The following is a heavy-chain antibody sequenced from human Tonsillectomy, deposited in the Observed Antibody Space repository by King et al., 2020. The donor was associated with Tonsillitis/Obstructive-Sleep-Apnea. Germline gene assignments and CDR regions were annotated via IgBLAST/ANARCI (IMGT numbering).Heavy chain of an antibody. D-gene: IGHD1-7*01. Sequence: VQLQESGPGLVKPSETLSLTCTGSGGSISSYYWSWIRQPPGKGLEWIGYIYYSGTTNYNPSLKSRVTISVDTSKSQFSLKLSSVTAADTAVYYWASSKTGTSWLGYWGQGTLVTVSS. J-gene: IGHJ4*02. CDR3: ASSKTGTSWLGY. CDR1: GGSISSYY. V-gene: IGHV4-59*01. CDR2: IYYSGTT.